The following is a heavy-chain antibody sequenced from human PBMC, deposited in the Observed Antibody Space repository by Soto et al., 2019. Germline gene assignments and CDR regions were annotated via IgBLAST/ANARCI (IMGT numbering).Heavy chain of an antibody. D-gene: IGHD6-19*01. Sequence: GGSLRLSCAASGFTVNSYYMNWVRQAPGKGLEWVSVIYSGGSTYFADSVKGRFTISRDDSKNILYLQMNSLRAEDTAVYYCARVPSSGWFHFDYWGQGPRVTVSS. CDR2: IYSGGST. CDR1: GFTVNSYY. J-gene: IGHJ4*02. CDR3: ARVPSSGWFHFDY. V-gene: IGHV3-66*01.